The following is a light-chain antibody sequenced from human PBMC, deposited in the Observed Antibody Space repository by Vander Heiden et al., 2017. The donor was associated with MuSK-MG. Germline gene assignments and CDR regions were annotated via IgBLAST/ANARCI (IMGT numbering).Light chain of an antibody. CDR3: QQDHTSPLT. CDR2: GAS. CDR1: QSISSGF. V-gene: IGKV3-20*01. J-gene: IGKJ4*01. Sequence: EIVVTPSPGTLSLSPGERATLSCRASQSISSGFLAWYQQKPGQAPRLLIYGASSRATGIADRFSGSGSGTDFTLTISRLEPEDFAVYYCQQDHTSPLTFGGGTKVEIK.